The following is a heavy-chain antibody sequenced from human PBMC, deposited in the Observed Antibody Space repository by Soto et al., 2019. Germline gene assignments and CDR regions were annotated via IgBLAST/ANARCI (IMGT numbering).Heavy chain of an antibody. CDR1: GYRFTRYW. Sequence: PGESLKLSCTGSGYRFTRYWIGWVRQMPGKGLEWMGIIYPGDSDTRYSPSFQGQVTISADKTTTTAYLQWSSLKASDTAMYYCARYCSGGSCPPYYYYGMDVWGQGTTVTVS. D-gene: IGHD2-15*01. V-gene: IGHV5-51*01. CDR3: ARYCSGGSCPPYYYYGMDV. J-gene: IGHJ6*02. CDR2: IYPGDSDT.